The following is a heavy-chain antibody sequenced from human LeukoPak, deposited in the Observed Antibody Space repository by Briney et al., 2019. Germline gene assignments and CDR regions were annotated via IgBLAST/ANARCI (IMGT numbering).Heavy chain of an antibody. V-gene: IGHV4-34*01. CDR1: GGSFSGYY. J-gene: IGHJ5*02. Sequence: PSETLSLTCAVYGGSFSGYYWSWIRQPPGKGLEWIGEINHSGSTNYNPSLKSRVTIPVDTSKNQFSLKLSSVTAADTAVYYCARAGGSRRIAAARKYNWFDPWGQGTLVTVSS. CDR2: INHSGST. D-gene: IGHD6-13*01. CDR3: ARAGGSRRIAAARKYNWFDP.